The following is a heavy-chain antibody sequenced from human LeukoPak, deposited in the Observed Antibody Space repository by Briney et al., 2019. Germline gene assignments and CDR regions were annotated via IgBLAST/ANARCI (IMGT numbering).Heavy chain of an antibody. CDR3: AKDMGISSGYYFSY. Sequence: PGGSLRLSCVASGFTFDDYAMHWVRQAPGEGLEWVSGINWNSGSIGYADSVKGRFTVSRDNAKNSLYLQMDSLSAEDTALYYCAKDMGISSGYYFSYWGQGTLVTVSS. D-gene: IGHD3-22*01. J-gene: IGHJ4*02. V-gene: IGHV3-9*01. CDR1: GFTFDDYA. CDR2: INWNSGSI.